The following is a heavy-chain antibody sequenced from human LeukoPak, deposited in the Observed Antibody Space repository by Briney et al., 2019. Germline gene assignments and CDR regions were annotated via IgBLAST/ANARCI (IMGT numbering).Heavy chain of an antibody. V-gene: IGHV3-21*01. D-gene: IGHD2-15*01. J-gene: IGHJ4*02. CDR1: GFTFRTYA. Sequence: GGSLRLSCAASGFTFRTYAMSWVRQAPGKGLEWVSSISSSSSYIYYADSVKGRFTISRDNAKNSLYLQMNSLRAEDTAVYYCAREGCSGGSCYSDYWGQGTLVTVSS. CDR2: ISSSSSYI. CDR3: AREGCSGGSCYSDY.